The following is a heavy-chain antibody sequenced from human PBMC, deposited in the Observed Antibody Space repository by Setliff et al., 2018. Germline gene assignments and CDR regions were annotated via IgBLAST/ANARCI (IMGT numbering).Heavy chain of an antibody. CDR1: GYSFSDFY. Sequence: ASVKVSCKASGYSFSDFYMHWVRQAPGQGLEWTGWINPNSGGTNYAQKFQGRVTMTRDTSISTAYMELSRLRSDDTAVYYCARVRLFKDTAMVPYYMDVWGKGTTVTVSS. D-gene: IGHD5-18*01. CDR2: INPNSGGT. CDR3: ARVRLFKDTAMVPYYMDV. V-gene: IGHV1-2*02. J-gene: IGHJ6*03.